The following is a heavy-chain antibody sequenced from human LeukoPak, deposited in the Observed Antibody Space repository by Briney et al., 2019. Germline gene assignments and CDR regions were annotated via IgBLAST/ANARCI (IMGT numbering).Heavy chain of an antibody. J-gene: IGHJ4*02. CDR3: AKGRAKATVTAGDH. CDR1: GFTFRTYW. Sequence: GGSLRLSCAASGFTFRTYWMNWVRQAPGKGLEWVSAISGSGGSTHYADSVKGRFTTSRDNSKNTLYLQMNSLRADDTAAYYCAKGRAKATVTAGDHWGQGTLATVSS. CDR2: ISGSGGST. V-gene: IGHV3-23*01. D-gene: IGHD4-17*01.